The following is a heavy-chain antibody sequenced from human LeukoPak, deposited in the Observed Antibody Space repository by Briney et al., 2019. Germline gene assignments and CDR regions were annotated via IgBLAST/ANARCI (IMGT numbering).Heavy chain of an antibody. J-gene: IGHJ6*02. CDR2: FSGSGGST. V-gene: IGHV3-23*01. D-gene: IGHD3-22*01. CDR1: GFTFSSYA. CDR3: ARGSSGYPEPYYYYGMDV. Sequence: GGSLRLSCAASGFTFSSYAISWVRQAPGKGLDWVSAFSGSGGSTYYADSVKGRFTISRDNSKNTLYLQMNSLRAEDTAVYYCARGSSGYPEPYYYYGMDVWGQGTTVTVSS.